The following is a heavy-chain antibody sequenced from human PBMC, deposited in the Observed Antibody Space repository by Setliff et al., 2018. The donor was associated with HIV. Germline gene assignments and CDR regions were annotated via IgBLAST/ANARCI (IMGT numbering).Heavy chain of an antibody. Sequence: SETLSLTCTVSGDSISTSNSYWGWVRQPPGKGLEWIGSLYYGGSTYYNPSLKGRVTISVDTSKNHFSLKLSSVTAADTAVYYCARHQVIPTVIGAFDIWGQGTEVTVSS. D-gene: IGHD3-16*02. J-gene: IGHJ3*02. CDR1: GDSISTSNSY. CDR3: ARHQVIPTVIGAFDI. V-gene: IGHV4-39*01. CDR2: LYYGGST.